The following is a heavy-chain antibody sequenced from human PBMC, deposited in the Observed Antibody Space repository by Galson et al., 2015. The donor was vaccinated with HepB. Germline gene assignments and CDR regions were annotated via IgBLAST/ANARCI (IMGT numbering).Heavy chain of an antibody. V-gene: IGHV1-2*04. D-gene: IGHD1-26*01. J-gene: IGHJ4*02. CDR2: INPNSGGT. CDR3: ARDGASGSYPLYYFDY. Sequence: WMGWINPNSGGTNYAQKFQGWVTMTRDTSISTAYMELSRLRSDDTAVYYCARDGASGSYPLYYFDYWGQGTLVTVSS.